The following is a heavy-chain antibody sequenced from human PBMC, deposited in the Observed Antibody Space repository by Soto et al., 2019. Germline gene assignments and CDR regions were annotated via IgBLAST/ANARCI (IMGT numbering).Heavy chain of an antibody. J-gene: IGHJ3*02. D-gene: IGHD6-13*01. CDR2: IYYSGST. Sequence: SETLSLTCTVSGGSISSGGYYWSWIPQHPGQGLEWIGYIYYSGSTYYNPSLKSRVTISVDTSKNQFSLKLRSVTAADTAVYYYARLSWRAFDIWGQGTMVTVSS. CDR1: GGSISSGGYY. V-gene: IGHV4-31*03. CDR3: ARLSWRAFDI.